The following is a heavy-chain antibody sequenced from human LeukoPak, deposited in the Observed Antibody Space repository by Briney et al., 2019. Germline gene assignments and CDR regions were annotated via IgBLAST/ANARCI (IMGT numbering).Heavy chain of an antibody. Sequence: GGSLRLSCAASGFTFSTYNMNWVRQAPGKGLEWVSYISSSSTTIYYADSVKGRFTISRDNAKNSLHLQMSSLRAEDTAVYYCARDYGSSWPFFDYWGQGTLVTVSS. D-gene: IGHD6-13*01. V-gene: IGHV3-48*04. J-gene: IGHJ4*02. CDR1: GFTFSTYN. CDR3: ARDYGSSWPFFDY. CDR2: ISSSSTTI.